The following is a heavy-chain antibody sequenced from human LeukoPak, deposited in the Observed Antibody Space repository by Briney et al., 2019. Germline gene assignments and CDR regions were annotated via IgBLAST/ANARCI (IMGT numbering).Heavy chain of an antibody. CDR3: ARVKPLNWGGYYYGMDV. CDR1: GGSISSYY. CDR2: IYYSGST. D-gene: IGHD7-27*01. Sequence: PSETLSLTCTVSGGSISSYYWSWIRQPPGKGLEWIGYIYYSGSTNYNPSLKSRVTISVDTSKNQFSLKLSSVTAADTAVYYCARVKPLNWGGYYYGMDVWGQGTTVIVSS. J-gene: IGHJ6*02. V-gene: IGHV4-59*01.